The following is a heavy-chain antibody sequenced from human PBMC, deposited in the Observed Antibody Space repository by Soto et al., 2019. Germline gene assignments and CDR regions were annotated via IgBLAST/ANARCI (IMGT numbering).Heavy chain of an antibody. J-gene: IGHJ6*02. Sequence: EVQLVESGGGLVQPGGSLRLSCAASGFSFTLYDMHWVRQGGGGSLEWVSGIDTAGDTYYPGSVKGRFTISRENAKNSLYLQMNSLRAEDTAVYFCVRDDFWSSYDRYGMDVWGQGTTVTVSS. CDR1: GFSFTLYD. CDR3: VRDDFWSSYDRYGMDV. D-gene: IGHD3-3*01. CDR2: IDTAGDT. V-gene: IGHV3-13*01.